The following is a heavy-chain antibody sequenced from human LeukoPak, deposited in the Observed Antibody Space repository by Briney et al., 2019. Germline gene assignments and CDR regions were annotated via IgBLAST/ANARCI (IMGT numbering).Heavy chain of an antibody. V-gene: IGHV3-23*01. CDR1: GFSFSSYA. D-gene: IGHD7-27*01. CDR2: ISDGGSRT. Sequence: AGGSLRLSCAASGFSFSSYAVSWVRQAPGRGLEWVSGISDGGSRTYYADSVKGRFTISRDGSKNTLYLQMNSLRAEDTAVYYCAKAQLGIGVDYWGQGTLVTVSS. J-gene: IGHJ4*02. CDR3: AKAQLGIGVDY.